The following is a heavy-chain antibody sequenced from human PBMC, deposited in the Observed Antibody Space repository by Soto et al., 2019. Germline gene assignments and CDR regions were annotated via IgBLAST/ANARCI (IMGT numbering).Heavy chain of an antibody. CDR1: GFTFSDYY. Sequence: QVQLVESGGGLVKPGGSLRLSCAVSGFTFSDYYMTWIRQAPGKGLEWVSYISSSTSHTNYADSVKGRFTTSRDNAADSLFLQMNSLRAEDTAVYYCARGRGAAADYFDFWGQGTLVSVSS. J-gene: IGHJ4*02. CDR2: ISSSTSHT. CDR3: ARGRGAAADYFDF. V-gene: IGHV3-11*05. D-gene: IGHD6-25*01.